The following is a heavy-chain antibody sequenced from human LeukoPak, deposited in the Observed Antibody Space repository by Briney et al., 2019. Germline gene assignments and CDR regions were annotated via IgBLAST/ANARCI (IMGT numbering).Heavy chain of an antibody. Sequence: GESLRLSCSASGYTFSSYSMNWVRQAPGKGLEWVSSIYTGSSYIYYAESVKGRFIISRDDAKNTLYLQMSSLRPEDTAVYYCARDWRSGGNCFVYWGQGTLVSVSS. V-gene: IGHV3-21*01. CDR2: IYTGSSYI. CDR3: ARDWRSGGNCFVY. CDR1: GYTFSSYS. D-gene: IGHD2-15*01. J-gene: IGHJ4*02.